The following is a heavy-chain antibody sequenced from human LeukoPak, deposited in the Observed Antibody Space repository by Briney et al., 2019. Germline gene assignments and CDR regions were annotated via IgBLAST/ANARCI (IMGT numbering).Heavy chain of an antibody. V-gene: IGHV6-1*01. CDR2: TYYRSKWYN. CDR1: GDSVSSNSAA. D-gene: IGHD5-12*01. Sequence: SQTLSLTCDISGDSVSSNSAAWNWIRQSPSRGLEWLGRTYYRSKWYNDYAVSVKSRITINPDTSKNQFSLQLNSVTPEDTAVYYCARDDIVAGPHRDYFDYWGQGTLVTVSS. J-gene: IGHJ4*02. CDR3: ARDDIVAGPHRDYFDY.